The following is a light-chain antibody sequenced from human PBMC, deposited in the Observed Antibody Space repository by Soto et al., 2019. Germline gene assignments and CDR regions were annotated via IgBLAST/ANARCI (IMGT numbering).Light chain of an antibody. CDR3: QQSYSTTPVT. CDR2: AAS. Sequence: DIQMTQSPSSLSASVGDRVTITCRASQSISSYLNWYQQKPGKAPKLLIYAASSLQSGVPSRFSGSGSVTDFTLTISSLQPADCATYYCQQSYSTTPVTFGQGTKVEIK. J-gene: IGKJ1*01. CDR1: QSISSY. V-gene: IGKV1-39*01.